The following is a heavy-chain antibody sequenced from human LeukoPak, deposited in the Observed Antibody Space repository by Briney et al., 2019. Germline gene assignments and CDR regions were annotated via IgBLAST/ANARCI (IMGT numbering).Heavy chain of an antibody. Sequence: GGSLRLSCAASGFTFSSYFMHWVRQAPGKGLVWVSRVSSDGTYTEYADSVKGRFTISRDNAKDTLYLQVNSLRAEDTAVYYCAITVDCRATTDCYSYFHHWGQGTLVTVSS. CDR1: GFTFSSYF. D-gene: IGHD2-21*02. CDR2: VSSDGTYT. J-gene: IGHJ1*01. V-gene: IGHV3-74*03. CDR3: AITVDCRATTDCYSYFHH.